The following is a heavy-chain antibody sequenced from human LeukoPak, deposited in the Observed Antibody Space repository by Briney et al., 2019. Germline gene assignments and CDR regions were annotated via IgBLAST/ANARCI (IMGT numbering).Heavy chain of an antibody. J-gene: IGHJ4*02. CDR1: GGTFSSYA. CDR3: ASYRYSGSYSYYFDY. Sequence: ASVKVSCKASGGTFSSYAISWVRQAPGQGLEWMGRIIPIFGTANYAQKFQGRVTITTDESTNTAYMELSSLRSEDTAVYYCASYRYSGSYSYYFDYWGQGTLVTVSS. D-gene: IGHD1-26*01. CDR2: IIPIFGTA. V-gene: IGHV1-69*05.